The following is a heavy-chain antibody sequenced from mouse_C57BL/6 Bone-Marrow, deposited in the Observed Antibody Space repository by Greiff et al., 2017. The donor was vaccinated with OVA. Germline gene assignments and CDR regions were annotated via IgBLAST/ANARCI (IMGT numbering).Heavy chain of an antibody. V-gene: IGHV1-50*01. CDR2: IDPSDSYT. J-gene: IGHJ3*01. Sequence: QVQLQQPGAELVKPGASVKLSCKASGYTFTSYWMQWVKQRPGQGLEWIGEIDPSDSYTNYNQKFKGKGTLTVDKSSSTAYMQLSSLTSEDSAVYYCARGYYSWFAYWGQGTLVTVSA. CDR3: ARGYYSWFAY. CDR1: GYTFTSYW. D-gene: IGHD2-3*01.